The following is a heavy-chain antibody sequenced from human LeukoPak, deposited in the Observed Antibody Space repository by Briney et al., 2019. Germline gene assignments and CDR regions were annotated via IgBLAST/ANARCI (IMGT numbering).Heavy chain of an antibody. D-gene: IGHD3-3*01. V-gene: IGHV4-61*02. CDR2: IYTSGST. Sequence: PSETLSLTCPVSGGSISSGSYYWSWIRQPAGKGLEWIGRIYTSGSTNYNPSLKSRVTISVDTSKNQFSLKLSSVTAADTAVYYCARGSYDFWSGYDYWGQGTLVTVSS. CDR1: GGSISSGSYY. J-gene: IGHJ4*02. CDR3: ARGSYDFWSGYDY.